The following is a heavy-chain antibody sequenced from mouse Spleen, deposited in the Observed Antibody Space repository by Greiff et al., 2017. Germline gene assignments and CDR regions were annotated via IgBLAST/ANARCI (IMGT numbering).Heavy chain of an antibody. D-gene: IGHD2-13*01. J-gene: IGHJ2*01. CDR3: ARDGDLDY. V-gene: IGHV1-76*01. Sequence: LVESGAELVRPGASVKLSCKASGYTFTDYYINWVKQRPGQGLEWIARIYPGSGNTYYNEKFKGKATLTAEKSSSTAYMQLSSLTSEDSAVYFCARDGDLDYWGQGTTLTVSS. CDR2: IYPGSGNT. CDR1: GYTFTDYY.